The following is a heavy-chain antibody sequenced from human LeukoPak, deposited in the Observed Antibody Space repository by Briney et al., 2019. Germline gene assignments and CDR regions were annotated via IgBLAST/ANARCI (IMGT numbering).Heavy chain of an antibody. V-gene: IGHV1-24*01. J-gene: IGHJ4*02. CDR1: GYTLTELS. CDR3: ATVSPGHDYGGPELDY. CDR2: FDPEDGET. D-gene: IGHD4-23*01. Sequence: ASVKVSFKVSGYTLTELSMHWVRQAPGKGLEWMGGFDPEDGETIYAQKFQGRVTMTEDTSTDTAYMELSSLRSEDTAVYYCATVSPGHDYGGPELDYWGQGTLVTVSS.